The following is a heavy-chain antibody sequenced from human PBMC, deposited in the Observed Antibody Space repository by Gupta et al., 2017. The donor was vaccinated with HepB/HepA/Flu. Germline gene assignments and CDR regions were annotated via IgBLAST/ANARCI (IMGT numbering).Heavy chain of an antibody. J-gene: IGHJ5*02. Sequence: QVQLVESGGGVVQPGRSLRLSCAASGFPFSSYGMHWVRQAPGKGLEWVAVIWYDGSNKYYADSVKGRFTISRDNSKNTLYLQMNSLRAEDTAVYYCARDRSEEGYHRFDPWGQGTLVTVSS. D-gene: IGHD3-16*02. CDR2: IWYDGSNK. CDR3: ARDRSEEGYHRFDP. CDR1: GFPFSSYG. V-gene: IGHV3-33*01.